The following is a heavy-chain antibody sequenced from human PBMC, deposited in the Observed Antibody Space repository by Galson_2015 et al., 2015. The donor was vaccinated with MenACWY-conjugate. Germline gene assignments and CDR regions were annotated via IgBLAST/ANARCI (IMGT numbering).Heavy chain of an antibody. J-gene: IGHJ6*02. CDR1: GFTFSSYS. CDR3: ARDPGYSYGYYYYYGMDV. CDR2: ISSSSSTI. V-gene: IGHV3-48*02. Sequence: SLRLSCAASGFTFSSYSMNWVRQAPGKGLEWVSDISSSSSTIYYADSVKGRFIISRDNAKNSLYLQMNSLRDEDTAVYYCARDPGYSYGYYYYYGMDVWGQGTTVTVSS. D-gene: IGHD5-18*01.